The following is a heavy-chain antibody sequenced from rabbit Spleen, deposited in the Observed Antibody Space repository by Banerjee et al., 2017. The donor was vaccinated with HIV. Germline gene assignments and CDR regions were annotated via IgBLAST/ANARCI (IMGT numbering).Heavy chain of an antibody. CDR1: GFSFSNKAV. V-gene: IGHV1S45*01. J-gene: IGHJ4*01. CDR2: INAVTGKA. CDR3: ARDLDGVIGWNLGW. Sequence: QEQLEESGGGLVKPEGSLKLSCTASGFSFSNKAVMCWVRQAPGKGLEWIACINAVTGKAVYAGWAKGRFTFSKPSSTTVTLQMTSLTAADTATYFGARDLDGVIGWNLGWWGPGTLVTVS. D-gene: IGHD4-1*01.